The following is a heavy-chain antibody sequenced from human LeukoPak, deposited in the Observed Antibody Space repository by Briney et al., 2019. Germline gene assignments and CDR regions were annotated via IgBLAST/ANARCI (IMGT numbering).Heavy chain of an antibody. V-gene: IGHV3-53*01. J-gene: IGHJ3*02. D-gene: IGHD2-21*02. Sequence: GGSLRLSCAASGFTVSSNYMSWVRQAPGKGLEWVSVIYSGGSTYYADSVKGRFTISRDNSKNTLYLQMNSLRAEDTAVYYCASSAYCGGDCYSGAFDIWGQGTMVTVSS. CDR2: IYSGGST. CDR3: ASSAYCGGDCYSGAFDI. CDR1: GFTVSSNY.